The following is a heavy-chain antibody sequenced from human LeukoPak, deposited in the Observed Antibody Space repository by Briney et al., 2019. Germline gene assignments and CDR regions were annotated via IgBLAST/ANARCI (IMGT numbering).Heavy chain of an antibody. Sequence: SETLSLTCTVSGGSISSGGYYWGWIRQHPGKGLEWIGYIYYSGSTYYNPSLKSRVTISVDTSKNQFSLKLSSVTAADTAVYYCASIAYGPLDYWGQGTLVTVSS. D-gene: IGHD2-8*01. V-gene: IGHV4-31*03. CDR3: ASIAYGPLDY. J-gene: IGHJ4*02. CDR1: GGSISSGGYY. CDR2: IYYSGST.